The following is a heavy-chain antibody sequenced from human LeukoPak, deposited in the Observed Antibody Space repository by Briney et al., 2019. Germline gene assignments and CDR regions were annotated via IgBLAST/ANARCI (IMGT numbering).Heavy chain of an antibody. Sequence: LRLSCTASGFTFTDYYMSWIRQAPGKGLEWIGEIYHSGSTNYNPSLKSRVTMSVDKSKNQFSLKLSSVTAADTAVYYCAAQEYDSSGYYTYYFDYWAREPWSPSPQ. D-gene: IGHD3-22*01. J-gene: IGHJ4*02. CDR2: IYHSGST. CDR1: GFTFTDYY. CDR3: AAQEYDSSGYYTYYFDY. V-gene: IGHV4-34*08.